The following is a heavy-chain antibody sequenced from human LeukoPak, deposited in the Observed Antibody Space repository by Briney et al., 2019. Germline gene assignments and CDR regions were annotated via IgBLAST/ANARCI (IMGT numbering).Heavy chain of an antibody. CDR3: ARDLSHPVPAVAGNFGWFDP. D-gene: IGHD6-19*01. CDR1: GYTFTSYA. J-gene: IGHJ5*02. V-gene: IGHV7-4-1*02. CDR2: INTNTGNP. Sequence: AASVKVSCKASGYTFTSYAMNWVRQTPGQGLEWMGWINTNTGNPTYAQGFTGRFVFSLDTSVSTAYLQISSLKAEDTAVYYCARDLSHPVPAVAGNFGWFDPWGQGTLVTVSS.